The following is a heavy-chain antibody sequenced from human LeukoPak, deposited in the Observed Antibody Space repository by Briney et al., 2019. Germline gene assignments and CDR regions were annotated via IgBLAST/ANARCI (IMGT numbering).Heavy chain of an antibody. Sequence: GGSLRLSCAASGFTFSSYSMNWVRQAPGKGLEWVSYISSSSSTIYYADSVKGRFTISRDNAKNSLYLQMNSLRDGDTAVYYCARDREIQLWSDAFDIWGQGTMVTVSS. CDR2: ISSSSSTI. CDR3: ARDREIQLWSDAFDI. V-gene: IGHV3-48*02. J-gene: IGHJ3*02. D-gene: IGHD5-18*01. CDR1: GFTFSSYS.